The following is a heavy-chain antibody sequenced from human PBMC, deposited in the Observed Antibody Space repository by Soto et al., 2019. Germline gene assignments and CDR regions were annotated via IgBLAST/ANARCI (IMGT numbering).Heavy chain of an antibody. CDR2: ISSGSSTI. CDR1: GFSFTSYA. V-gene: IGHV3-48*01. CDR3: AVDYYYMDV. J-gene: IGHJ6*03. Sequence: EVQLVESGGGLVQPGGSLRLSCAASGFSFTSYAMNWVRQAPGKGLEWVSYISSGSSTIYYAASGKGRFTISRDNAKKSLFLQMNSLRAEDTAVYYCAVDYYYMDVWGKGTTVTVSS.